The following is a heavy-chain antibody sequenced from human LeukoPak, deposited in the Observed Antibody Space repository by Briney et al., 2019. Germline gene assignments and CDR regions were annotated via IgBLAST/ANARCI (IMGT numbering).Heavy chain of an antibody. J-gene: IGHJ4*02. CDR1: GFTVSSNY. D-gene: IGHD2-2*01. CDR3: ARDQTVYFDY. V-gene: IGHV3-66*02. Sequence: GGSLRLSCAASGFTVSSNYMSWVRQAPGKGLEWVSVIYSGGSTYYADSAKGRFTISRDNSKNTLYLQMNSLRAEDTAVYYCARDQTVYFDYWGQGTLVTVSS. CDR2: IYSGGST.